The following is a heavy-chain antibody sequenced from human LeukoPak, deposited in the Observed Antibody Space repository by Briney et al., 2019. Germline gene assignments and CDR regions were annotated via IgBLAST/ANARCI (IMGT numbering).Heavy chain of an antibody. Sequence: SETLSLTCAVYGGSFSGYYWSWIRQPPGKGLEWIGYIYYSGSTNYNPSLKSRVTISVDTSKNQFSLKLSSVTAADTAVYYCARVRDGYNPGWFDPWGQGTLVTVSS. CDR2: IYYSGST. V-gene: IGHV4-59*08. D-gene: IGHD5-24*01. J-gene: IGHJ5*02. CDR1: GGSFSGYY. CDR3: ARVRDGYNPGWFDP.